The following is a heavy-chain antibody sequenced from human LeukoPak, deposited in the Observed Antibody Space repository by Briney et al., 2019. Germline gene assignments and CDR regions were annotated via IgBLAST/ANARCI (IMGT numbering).Heavy chain of an antibody. CDR2: ITGSGDRT. Sequence: GGSLRLSCAASGFTFTTYAMSWVRQAPGKGLEWVSAITGSGDRTFYADSVKGRFTTSRDNSKNTLYLQMNSLRGEDTAIYYCASSVYGGNNGYWGQGALATVSS. CDR1: GFTFTTYA. D-gene: IGHD4/OR15-4a*01. V-gene: IGHV3-23*01. J-gene: IGHJ4*02. CDR3: ASSVYGGNNGY.